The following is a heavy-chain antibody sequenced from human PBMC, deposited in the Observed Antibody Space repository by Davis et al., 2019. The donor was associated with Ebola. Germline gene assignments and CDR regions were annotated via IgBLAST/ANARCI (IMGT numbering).Heavy chain of an antibody. V-gene: IGHV1-18*04. CDR3: ASIGTVGAHFDY. D-gene: IGHD1-26*01. Sequence: ASVKVSCEASDYTFSSSGFSWVRQAPGQGLEWMGWISSYDGDIKYAQKFQGRVTMTTDTSTSTSYLELRSLRSDDTAVYYCASIGTVGAHFDYWGQGTLVTVSS. CDR1: DYTFSSSG. CDR2: ISSYDGDI. J-gene: IGHJ4*02.